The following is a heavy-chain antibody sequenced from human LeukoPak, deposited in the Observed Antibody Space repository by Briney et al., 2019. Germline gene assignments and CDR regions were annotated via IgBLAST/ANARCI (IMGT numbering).Heavy chain of an antibody. Sequence: SETLSLTCAVSGGSFIGYYWSCIRQPPGKGLEWIGEINHSGRTNYNPSLKSRVTISIDTSKNQISLNLTSVTAADTAVYYCARTSGYFDSSGYYQQNPYYFEYWGQGTLVSVSS. V-gene: IGHV4-34*01. D-gene: IGHD3-22*01. CDR3: ARTSGYFDSSGYYQQNPYYFEY. CDR2: INHSGRT. J-gene: IGHJ4*02. CDR1: GGSFIGYY.